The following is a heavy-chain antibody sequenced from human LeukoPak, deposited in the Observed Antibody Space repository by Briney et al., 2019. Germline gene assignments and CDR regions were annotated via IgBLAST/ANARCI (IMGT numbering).Heavy chain of an antibody. V-gene: IGHV4-59*01. D-gene: IGHD3-22*01. Sequence: SETLSLTCTVSGCSISSYYWSWIRQPPGKGLEWIGYIYYSGSTNYNPSLKSRVTISVDTSKNQFSLKLSSVTAADTAVYYCARESGYYESSGGWYFDYWGQGTLVTVSS. CDR3: ARESGYYESSGGWYFDY. CDR2: IYYSGST. J-gene: IGHJ4*02. CDR1: GCSISSYY.